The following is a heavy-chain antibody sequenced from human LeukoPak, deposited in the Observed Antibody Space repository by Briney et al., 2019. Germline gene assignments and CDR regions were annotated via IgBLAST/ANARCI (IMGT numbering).Heavy chain of an antibody. CDR2: INPSGGST. CDR3: ARDTPPDYYDSSKLDY. J-gene: IGHJ4*02. V-gene: IGHV1-46*01. Sequence: ASVKVSCKASGYTFTSYYMHWVRQAPGQGLEWMGIINPSGGSTSYAQKSQGRVTMTRDTSTSTVYMELSSLRSEDTAVYYCARDTPPDYYDSSKLDYWGQGTLVTVSS. D-gene: IGHD3-22*01. CDR1: GYTFTSYY.